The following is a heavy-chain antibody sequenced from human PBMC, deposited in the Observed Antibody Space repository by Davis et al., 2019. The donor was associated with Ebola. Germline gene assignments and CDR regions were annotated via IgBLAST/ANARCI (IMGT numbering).Heavy chain of an antibody. J-gene: IGHJ5*02. Sequence: MPSETLSLTCTVSGVSISTYYWSWIRQPAGKGLEWIGRIYTSGSTNYNPSLKSRVTMSVDTSKNQFSLKLSSVTAADTAVYYCANLRRRVAALNWFDPWGQGTLVIVSS. CDR2: IYTSGST. CDR3: ANLRRRVAALNWFDP. V-gene: IGHV4-4*07. D-gene: IGHD6-25*01. CDR1: GVSISTYY.